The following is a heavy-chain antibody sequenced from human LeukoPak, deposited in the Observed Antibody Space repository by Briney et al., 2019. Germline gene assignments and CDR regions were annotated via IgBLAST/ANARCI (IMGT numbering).Heavy chain of an antibody. J-gene: IGHJ4*02. CDR2: IYYSGCT. CDR3: ASEGYCSSTSCYVVY. Sequence: SETLSLTCTVSGGSISSSSYYWGWIRQPPGKGLEWIGSIYYSGCTYYNPSLKSRVTISVDTSKNQFSLKLSSVTAADTAVYYCASEGYCSSTSCYVVYWGQGTLVTVSS. D-gene: IGHD2-2*01. CDR1: GGSISSSSYY. V-gene: IGHV4-39*07.